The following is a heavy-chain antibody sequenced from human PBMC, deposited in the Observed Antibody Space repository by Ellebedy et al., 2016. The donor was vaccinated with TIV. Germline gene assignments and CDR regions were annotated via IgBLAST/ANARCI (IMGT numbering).Heavy chain of an antibody. V-gene: IGHV3-30-3*01. Sequence: GESLKISCAASGFNFSSYSMHWVRQAPGKGLEWVAFISYDGDIKYYADSVKGRFTISRDNSKNTLYLQVNSLRAEDTAVYYCARVVGTVAGTEVAYWGQGTLVTVSS. CDR1: GFNFSSYS. D-gene: IGHD6-19*01. CDR2: ISYDGDIK. J-gene: IGHJ4*02. CDR3: ARVVGTVAGTEVAY.